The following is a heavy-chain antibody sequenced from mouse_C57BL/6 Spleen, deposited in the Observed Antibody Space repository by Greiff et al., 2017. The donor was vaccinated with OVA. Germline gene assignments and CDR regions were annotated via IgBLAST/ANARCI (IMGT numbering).Heavy chain of an antibody. D-gene: IGHD4-1*01. CDR3: AARDWAGAWFAY. CDR2: IYPGDGDT. V-gene: IGHV1-80*01. CDR1: GYAFSSYW. J-gene: IGHJ3*01. Sequence: QVQLQQSGAELVKPGASVKISCKASGYAFSSYWMNWVKQRPGKGLEWIGQIYPGDGDTNYNGKFKGKATLTADKSSSTAYMQLSSLTSEDSAVYFCAARDWAGAWFAYWGQGTLVTVSA.